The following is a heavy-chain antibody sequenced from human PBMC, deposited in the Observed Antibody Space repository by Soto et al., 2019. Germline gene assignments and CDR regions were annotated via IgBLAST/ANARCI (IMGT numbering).Heavy chain of an antibody. Sequence: ASVKVSCKVSGYTLTELSMHWVRQAPGKGLEWMGGFDPEDGETIYAQKFQGRVTMTEDTSTDTAYMELSSLRSEGTAVYYCATSVSGSYLLDYWGQGTLVTVSS. J-gene: IGHJ4*02. CDR2: FDPEDGET. CDR1: GYTLTELS. D-gene: IGHD1-26*01. CDR3: ATSVSGSYLLDY. V-gene: IGHV1-24*01.